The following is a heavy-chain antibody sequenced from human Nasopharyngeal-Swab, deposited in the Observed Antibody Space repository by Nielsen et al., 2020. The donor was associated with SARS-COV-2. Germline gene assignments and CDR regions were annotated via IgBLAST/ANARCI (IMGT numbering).Heavy chain of an antibody. D-gene: IGHD3-22*01. Sequence: VRQAPGKGLDWVSVIYSGGSSTYYADSVKGRFTISRDNSKNTLYLQMNSLRAEDTAVYYCAKDLTYYYDSSGYNREGYYYYGMDVWGQGTTVTVSS. V-gene: IGHV3-23*03. CDR2: IYSGGSST. J-gene: IGHJ6*02. CDR3: AKDLTYYYDSSGYNREGYYYYGMDV.